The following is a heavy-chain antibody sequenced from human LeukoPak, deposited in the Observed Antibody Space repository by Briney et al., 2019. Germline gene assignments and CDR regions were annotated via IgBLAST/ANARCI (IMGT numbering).Heavy chain of an antibody. D-gene: IGHD3-9*01. Sequence: SETLSLTCAVYGGSFSGYYWSWIRQPPGKGLEWIGEINHSGSTNYNPSLKSRVTISVDTSKNQSSLKLSSVTAADTAVYYCARERPSYYDILTGYYPRSLPYYFDYWGQGTLVTVSS. CDR1: GGSFSGYY. CDR2: INHSGST. CDR3: ARERPSYYDILTGYYPRSLPYYFDY. J-gene: IGHJ4*02. V-gene: IGHV4-34*01.